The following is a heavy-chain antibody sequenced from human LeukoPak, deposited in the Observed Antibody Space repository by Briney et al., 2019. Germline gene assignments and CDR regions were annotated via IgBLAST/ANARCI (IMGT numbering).Heavy chain of an antibody. CDR1: GFTFSTYW. CDR2: INQDGSDK. Sequence: PGGSLRLSCAASGFTFSTYWMSWLRQAPGKGLEWVANINQDGSDKYYVDSVKGRFTISRDNAKNSLYLQMNSLRAEDTAVCYCARDASGSSPYYFDYWGQGTLVTVSS. V-gene: IGHV3-7*04. J-gene: IGHJ4*02. D-gene: IGHD3-10*01. CDR3: ARDASGSSPYYFDY.